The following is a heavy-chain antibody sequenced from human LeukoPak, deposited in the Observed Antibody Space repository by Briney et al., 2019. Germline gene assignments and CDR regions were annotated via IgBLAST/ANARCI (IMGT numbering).Heavy chain of an antibody. CDR1: GYTFSGYG. Sequence: ASVKVSCKASGYTFSGYGFSWMRQSRGQGLEWMGWISAYSGNTKYAQKYQARVTLTTDTSTNTAYMELRSLRSDDTAVYYCARGGGSYGDYSLWLGYWGQGTLVTVSS. CDR3: ARGGGSYGDYSLWLGY. CDR2: ISAYSGNT. J-gene: IGHJ4*02. V-gene: IGHV1-18*01. D-gene: IGHD4-17*01.